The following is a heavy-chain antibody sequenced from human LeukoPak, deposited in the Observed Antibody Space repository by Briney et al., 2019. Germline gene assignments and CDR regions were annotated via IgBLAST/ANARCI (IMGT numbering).Heavy chain of an antibody. J-gene: IGHJ4*02. CDR1: GYTFTSYG. Sequence: ASVKVSCEASGYTFTSYGISWVRQAPGQGLEWMGWINPNSGGTSYAQKFQGRVTMTRDTSTSTVYMELSSLRSEDTAVYYCARDSRNIAAAGYFDYWGQGTLVTVSS. D-gene: IGHD6-13*01. CDR3: ARDSRNIAAAGYFDY. V-gene: IGHV1-18*01. CDR2: INPNSGGT.